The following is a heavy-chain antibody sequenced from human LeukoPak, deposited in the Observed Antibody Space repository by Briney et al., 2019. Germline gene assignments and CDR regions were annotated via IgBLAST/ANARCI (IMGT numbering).Heavy chain of an antibody. Sequence: GGSLRLSCAASGFTFSSYGMHWVRQAPGKGLEWVAVISYDGSNKYYADSVKGRFTISRDNSKNTLYLQMNSLKTEDTAVYYCTTVENSYDSSGYYPIRFDYWGQGTLVTVSS. J-gene: IGHJ4*02. V-gene: IGHV3-30*03. CDR1: GFTFSSYG. CDR3: TTVENSYDSSGYYPIRFDY. CDR2: ISYDGSNK. D-gene: IGHD3-22*01.